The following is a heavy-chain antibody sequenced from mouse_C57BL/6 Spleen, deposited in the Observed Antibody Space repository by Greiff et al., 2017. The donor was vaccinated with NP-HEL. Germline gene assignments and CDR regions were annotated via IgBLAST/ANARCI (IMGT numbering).Heavy chain of an antibody. V-gene: IGHV2-9-1*01. J-gene: IGHJ2*01. CDR3: ARNYYGSSYDFGG. D-gene: IGHD1-1*01. Sequence: VQLVESVPSLLTPSQSLSITCTVSGFSFTSYAISWVRQPPGKGLEWLGVICTGGGTNYNSALKSRLSISKDNSKSQVYLKMNSLQTDDTAMYYCARNYYGSSYDFGGWGQGTTLTFAS. CDR2: ICTGGGT. CDR1: GFSFTSYA.